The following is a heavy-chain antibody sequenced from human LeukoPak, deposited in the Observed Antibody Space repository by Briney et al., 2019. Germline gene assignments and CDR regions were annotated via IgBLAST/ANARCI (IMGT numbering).Heavy chain of an antibody. CDR3: ADYDSSVYYAEYFQH. J-gene: IGHJ1*01. V-gene: IGHV3-48*03. Sequence: GGSLRLSCAASGFTFSSYEMNWVRQAPGKGVEWVSDISSSGSTIYYADSVKGRFTISRDNAKNSLYLQLNSLRAEDTAVYYCADYDSSVYYAEYFQHWGEGTLVTVSS. CDR2: ISSSGSTI. D-gene: IGHD3-22*01. CDR1: GFTFSSYE.